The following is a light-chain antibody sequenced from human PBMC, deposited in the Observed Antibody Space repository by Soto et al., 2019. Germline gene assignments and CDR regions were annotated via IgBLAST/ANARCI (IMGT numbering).Light chain of an antibody. CDR2: GAS. Sequence: EIVMTQSPATLSVSPGERATLSCRASQSVGSGLSWYQQKPGQAPRLLIYGASTRATGIPARFSGSGSGTEFTLTISSLQSEDYAVYYCQQYNNWPPYPFGQGTKVEIK. CDR1: QSVGSG. J-gene: IGKJ2*01. CDR3: QQYNNWPPYP. V-gene: IGKV3-15*01.